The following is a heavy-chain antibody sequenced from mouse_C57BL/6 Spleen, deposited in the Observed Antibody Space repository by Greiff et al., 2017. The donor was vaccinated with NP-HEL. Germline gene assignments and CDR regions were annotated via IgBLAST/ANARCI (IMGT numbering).Heavy chain of an antibody. CDR2: IDPSDSYT. CDR1: GYTFTSYW. D-gene: IGHD1-1*01. Sequence: QVQLQQPGAELVKPGASVKLSCKASGYTFTSYWMQWVKQRPGQGLEWIGEIDPSDSYTNYNQKFKGKATLTVDTSSSTAYMQLSSLTSEDSADYYFARRGLPGSSYYYDCWGKGTTLTVAS. V-gene: IGHV1-50*01. CDR3: ARRGLPGSSYYYDC. J-gene: IGHJ2*01.